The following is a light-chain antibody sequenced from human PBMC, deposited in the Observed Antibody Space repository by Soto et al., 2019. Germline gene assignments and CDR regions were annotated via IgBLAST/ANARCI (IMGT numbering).Light chain of an antibody. CDR1: QSVSSSY. CDR3: QKYGSSPPYT. CDR2: GAS. J-gene: IGKJ2*01. V-gene: IGKV3-20*01. Sequence: EIVLTQSPGTLSLSPGERATLSCRASQSVSSSYLAWYQQKPGQAPRHLIYGASSRATGIPDRFSGSGSGTHFTLTISRLEPEAFAVYYCQKYGSSPPYTFGQGTKLEIK.